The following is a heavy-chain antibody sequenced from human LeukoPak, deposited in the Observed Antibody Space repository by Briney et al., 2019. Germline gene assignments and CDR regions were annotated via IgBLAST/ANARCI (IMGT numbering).Heavy chain of an antibody. Sequence: ETLSLTCTVSGGSISSSSYYWGWIRQPPGKGLEWVSVIYSGGSTYYADSVKGRFTISRHNSKNTLYLQMNSLRAEDTAVYYCARDRITMVRGSLYYYYGMDVWGQGTTVTVSS. CDR2: IYSGGST. V-gene: IGHV3-53*04. D-gene: IGHD3-10*01. CDR3: ARDRITMVRGSLYYYYGMDV. J-gene: IGHJ6*02. CDR1: GGSISSSSYY.